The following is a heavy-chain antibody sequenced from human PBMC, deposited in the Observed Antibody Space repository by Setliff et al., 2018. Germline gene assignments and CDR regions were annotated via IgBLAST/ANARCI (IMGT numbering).Heavy chain of an antibody. CDR1: GYSFGNYG. J-gene: IGHJ6*02. V-gene: IGHV1-18*01. D-gene: IGHD1-26*01. CDR3: ERDHKWELPGYKSGMDV. Sequence: ASVKVSCKASGYSFGNYGMSWVRQAPGQGLEWMGWISAYNINTNYAKKFQGRVTMTTDTSANIAYMELRSLRSDDTAVYFCERDHKWELPGYKSGMDVWGQGTTVTVSS. CDR2: ISAYNINT.